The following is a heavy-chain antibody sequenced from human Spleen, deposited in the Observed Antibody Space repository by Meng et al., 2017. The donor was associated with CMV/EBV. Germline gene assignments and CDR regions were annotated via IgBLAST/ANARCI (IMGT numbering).Heavy chain of an antibody. CDR2: TFYRSNWYN. Sequence: VSSNSAVWNWIRQSPSRGLEWLGRTFYRSNWYNDFAVYVKSRITISADTSKNQFSLQLNSVTPEDTAVYYCARTKTLRGYSYGVFDHWGQGTLVTVSS. D-gene: IGHD5-18*01. J-gene: IGHJ4*02. V-gene: IGHV6-1*01. CDR3: ARTKTLRGYSYGVFDH. CDR1: VSSNSAV.